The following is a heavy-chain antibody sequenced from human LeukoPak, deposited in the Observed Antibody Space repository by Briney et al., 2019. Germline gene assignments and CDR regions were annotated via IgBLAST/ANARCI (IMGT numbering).Heavy chain of an antibody. CDR1: GYTFTSYD. CDR3: ARRSAGSLGSSFDY. Sequence: ASVKVSCKASGYTFTSYDINWVRQATGQGLEWMGWMNPNSGNTGYAQKFQGRVTITRNTSISTAYMELSSLRSEDTAVYYCARRSAGSLGSSFDYWGQGTLVTVSS. D-gene: IGHD3-10*01. J-gene: IGHJ4*02. CDR2: MNPNSGNT. V-gene: IGHV1-8*03.